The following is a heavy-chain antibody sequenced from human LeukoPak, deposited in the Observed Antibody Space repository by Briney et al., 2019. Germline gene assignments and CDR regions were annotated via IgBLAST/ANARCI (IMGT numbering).Heavy chain of an antibody. CDR2: INPSGGST. Sequence: GASVKVSCKASGCTFTSYYMHWVRQAPGQGLEWMGIINPSGGSTSYAQKFQGRVTMTRDTSTSTVYMELSSLRPEDTAVYYCARGSSGWYSVAYWGQGTLVTVSS. CDR1: GCTFTSYY. J-gene: IGHJ4*02. D-gene: IGHD6-19*01. CDR3: ARGSSGWYSVAY. V-gene: IGHV1-46*01.